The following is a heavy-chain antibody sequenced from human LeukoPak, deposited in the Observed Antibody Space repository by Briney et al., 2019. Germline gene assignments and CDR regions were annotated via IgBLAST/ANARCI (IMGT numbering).Heavy chain of an antibody. D-gene: IGHD6-13*01. J-gene: IGHJ4*02. V-gene: IGHV1-69*04. CDR2: IIPILGIA. CDR3: ARAPRGAAAEDY. CDR1: GGTFSSYA. Sequence: SVKVSCKASGGTFSSYAISWVRQAPGQGLEWMGRIIPILGIANYAQKFQGRVTITADKSTSTAYMELSSLRSEDTAVYYCARAPRGAAAEDYWGQGTLVTVSS.